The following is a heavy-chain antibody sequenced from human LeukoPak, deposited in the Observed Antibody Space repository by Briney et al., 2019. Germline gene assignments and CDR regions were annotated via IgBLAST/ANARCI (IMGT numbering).Heavy chain of an antibody. CDR1: GFTFGDYA. CDR2: IRSKAYGGTT. J-gene: IGHJ3*02. D-gene: IGHD5-18*01. V-gene: IGHV3-49*04. CDR3: TRARIQLWSDAFDI. Sequence: GGSLRLSCTASGFTFGDYAMSWVHQAPGKGLEWVGFIRSKAYGGTTEYAASVKGRFTISRDDSKSIAYPQMNSLKTEDTAVYYCTRARIQLWSDAFDIWGQGTMVTVSS.